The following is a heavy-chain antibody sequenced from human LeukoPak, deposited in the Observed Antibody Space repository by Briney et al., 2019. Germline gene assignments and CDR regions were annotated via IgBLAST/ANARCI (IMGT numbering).Heavy chain of an antibody. CDR1: GYTFTGYY. CDR2: INPNSGGT. Sequence: EASVKVSCKASGYTFTGYYMHWVRQAPGQGLEWMGWINPNSGGTNYAQKFQGRVTMTRDTSISTAYMELSRLRSDDTAVYYCARGHSSSWEIPFFAFDYWGQGTLVTVSS. CDR3: ARGHSSSWEIPFFAFDY. V-gene: IGHV1-2*02. D-gene: IGHD6-13*01. J-gene: IGHJ4*02.